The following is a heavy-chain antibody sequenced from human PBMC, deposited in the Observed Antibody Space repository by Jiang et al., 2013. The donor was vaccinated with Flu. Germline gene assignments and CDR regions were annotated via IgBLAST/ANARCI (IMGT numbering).Heavy chain of an antibody. CDR2: IDWDDDK. D-gene: IGHD7-27*01. CDR3: ARATTPVTGTYYYYYGMDV. CDR1: GFSLSTSGMC. Sequence: KPTQTLTLTCTFSGFSLSTSGMCVSWIRQPPGKALEWLARIDWDDDKYYSTSLKTRLTISKDTSKNQVVLTMTNMDPVDTATYYCARATTPVTGTYYYYYGMDVWGKGTTVTVSS. V-gene: IGHV2-70*11. J-gene: IGHJ6*04.